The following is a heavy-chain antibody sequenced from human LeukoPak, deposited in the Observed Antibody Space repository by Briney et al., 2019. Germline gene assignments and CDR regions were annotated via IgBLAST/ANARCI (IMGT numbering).Heavy chain of an antibody. CDR2: ISAYNGNT. CDR1: GYTFTSYG. D-gene: IGHD5-18*01. CDR3: AREFGGGYSYVGFDY. Sequence: PRASVKVSCKASGYTFTSYGISWVRQAPGQGLEWMGWISAYNGNTNYAQKLQGRVTMTRDTSISTAYMELSRLRSDDTAVYYCAREFGGGYSYVGFDYWGQGTLVTVSS. J-gene: IGHJ4*02. V-gene: IGHV1-18*01.